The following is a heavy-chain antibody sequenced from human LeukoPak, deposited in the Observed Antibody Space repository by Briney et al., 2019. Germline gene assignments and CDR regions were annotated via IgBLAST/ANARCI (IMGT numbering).Heavy chain of an antibody. V-gene: IGHV4-59*01. J-gene: IGHJ3*02. CDR3: ARAFSAWPHAFDI. CDR2: ISYSGST. D-gene: IGHD6-19*01. Sequence: SETPSLTCTVSGGSISTYYWSWVRQPPGKGLGWLGYISYSGSTTYSTSLKSRVTISLDTSKNQFSLRLSSLTAADTAVYYCARAFSAWPHAFDIWGQGTMVTVSS. CDR1: GGSISTYY.